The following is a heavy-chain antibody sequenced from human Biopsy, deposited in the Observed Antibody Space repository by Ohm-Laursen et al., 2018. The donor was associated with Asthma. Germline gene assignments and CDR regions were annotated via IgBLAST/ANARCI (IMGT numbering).Heavy chain of an antibody. J-gene: IGHJ4*02. V-gene: IGHV3-30*04. CDR1: RFAFGSYT. CDR2: ITYDGRES. CDR3: AKRRGYSDLTDFDH. Sequence: SLRLSCTASRFAFGSYTMYWVRQSPGKGPEWVAFITYDGRESDYVNSVKGRFTISRDNAKSTLYLQMNRLRTDDTAVYYCAKRRGYSDLTDFDHWGQGTLVTVSS. D-gene: IGHD3-3*01.